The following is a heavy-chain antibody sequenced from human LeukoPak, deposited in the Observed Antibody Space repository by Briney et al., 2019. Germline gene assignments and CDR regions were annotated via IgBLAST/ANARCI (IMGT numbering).Heavy chain of an antibody. CDR2: IYYSGST. Sequence: SETLSLTCTVSGGSISGYYWSWIRQPPGKGLEWIGYIYYSGSTNYNPSLESRVTISVDTSNNQFSLKLSSVTAADTAVYYCASQYYYDSSGYHMDYWGQGTLVTVSS. CDR1: GGSISGYY. V-gene: IGHV4-59*08. D-gene: IGHD3-22*01. J-gene: IGHJ4*02. CDR3: ASQYYYDSSGYHMDY.